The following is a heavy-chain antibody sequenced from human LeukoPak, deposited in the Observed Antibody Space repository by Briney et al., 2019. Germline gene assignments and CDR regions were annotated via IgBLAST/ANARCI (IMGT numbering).Heavy chain of an antibody. CDR3: ARGPLGGQKWLFGNYGMDV. D-gene: IGHD3-22*01. V-gene: IGHV3-11*01. CDR2: ISSSGSTI. Sequence: GGSLRLSCAASGFTFSDYYMSWIRQAPGKGLEWVSYISSSGSTIYYADSVKGRFTLSRDNAKNSLYLQMNSLRAEDTAVYYCARGPLGGQKWLFGNYGMDVWGQGTTVTVSS. CDR1: GFTFSDYY. J-gene: IGHJ6*02.